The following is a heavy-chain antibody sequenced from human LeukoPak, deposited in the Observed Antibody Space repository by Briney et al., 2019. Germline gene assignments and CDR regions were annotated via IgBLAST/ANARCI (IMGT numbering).Heavy chain of an antibody. CDR3: ARAAGRGGNRLDY. D-gene: IGHD4-23*01. CDR1: GFTVSDNY. Sequence: GGSLRLSCAASGFTVSDNYMSWVRQARGKGLEWVSVIYSGGSTYYADSVKGRFSISRDNSKNTLYLQVNTLRAEDRPVYYCARAAGRGGNRLDYWGQGTLVTVSS. V-gene: IGHV3-53*01. CDR2: IYSGGST. J-gene: IGHJ4*02.